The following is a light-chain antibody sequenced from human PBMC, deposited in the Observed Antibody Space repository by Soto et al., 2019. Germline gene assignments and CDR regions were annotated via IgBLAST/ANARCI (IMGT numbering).Light chain of an antibody. J-gene: IGLJ3*02. CDR3: SSYTSTNTWV. CDR2: EVS. V-gene: IGLV2-14*01. Sequence: QSALTQPASVSGSPGQSITISCTGTSSDVGGHNYVSWYQQHPGKAPKFMIFEVSNRPSGVSNRFSGSKSGNTASLTISWLQAEDEADYYCSSYTSTNTWVFGGGTKLTVL. CDR1: SSDVGGHNY.